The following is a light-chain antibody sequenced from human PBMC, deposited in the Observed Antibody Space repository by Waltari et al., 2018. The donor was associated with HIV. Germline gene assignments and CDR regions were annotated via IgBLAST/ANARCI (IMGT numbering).Light chain of an antibody. CDR3: QRYSTSPPYT. Sequence: EIVLTQSPGTLSLSPGERATLSCRASQSIYGSYLAWYQQKPGQPPRFLIYGASSRAAGTPDRFSGSGSGTEFTLTISRLEPEDFAVYYCQRYSTSPPYTFGQGTKLESK. J-gene: IGKJ2*01. CDR2: GAS. V-gene: IGKV3-20*01. CDR1: QSIYGSY.